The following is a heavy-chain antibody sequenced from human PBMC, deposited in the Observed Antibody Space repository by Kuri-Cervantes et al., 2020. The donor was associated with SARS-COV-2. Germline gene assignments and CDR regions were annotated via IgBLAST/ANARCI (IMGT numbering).Heavy chain of an antibody. V-gene: IGHV4-34*01. Sequence: SETLSLTCAVYGGSFSGYYWSWIRQPPGKGLEWIGEINHSGSTNYNPSLKSRVTISVDTSKNQFSLKLSSVTAADTAVYYCARSLRGGVMSWFDPWGQGTLVTVSS. CDR1: GGSFSGYY. J-gene: IGHJ5*02. CDR3: ARSLRGGVMSWFDP. CDR2: INHSGST. D-gene: IGHD3-16*01.